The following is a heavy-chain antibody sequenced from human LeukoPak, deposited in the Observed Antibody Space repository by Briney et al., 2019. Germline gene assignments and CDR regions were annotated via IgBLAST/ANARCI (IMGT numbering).Heavy chain of an antibody. D-gene: IGHD6-13*01. CDR2: INTNTGNP. CDR3: ARAYGFSAAAGDPDFDY. Sequence: ASVKVSCKASGYTFTSYAMNWVRQAPGQGLEWMGWINTNTGNPTYAQGFTGRFVFSLDTSVSTAYLQISSLKAEDTAVYYCARAYGFSAAAGDPDFDYWGQGTLVTVSS. V-gene: IGHV7-4-1*02. J-gene: IGHJ4*02. CDR1: GYTFTSYA.